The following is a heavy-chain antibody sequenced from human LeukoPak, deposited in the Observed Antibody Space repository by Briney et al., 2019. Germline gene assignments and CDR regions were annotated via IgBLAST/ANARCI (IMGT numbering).Heavy chain of an antibody. CDR2: ISSGSGYM. D-gene: IGHD3-10*01. CDR1: GFTFSSHS. Sequence: GGSLRLSCAGSGFTFSSHSMNWVRQAPGQGLEWVSSISSGSGYMYYADSVKGRFTISRDNARNSLFLQMNSLKTEDTAVYYCTTDRDSLVWFGAGGHWGQGTLVTVSS. V-gene: IGHV3-21*03. J-gene: IGHJ1*01. CDR3: TTDRDSLVWFGAGGH.